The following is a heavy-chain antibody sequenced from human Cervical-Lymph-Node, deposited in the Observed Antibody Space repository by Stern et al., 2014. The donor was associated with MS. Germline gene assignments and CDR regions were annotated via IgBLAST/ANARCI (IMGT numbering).Heavy chain of an antibody. J-gene: IGHJ5*01. CDR2: IYSDGST. CDR3: ARVTGRGTRQNWFDS. V-gene: IGHV4-59*01. Sequence: VQLEESGPGLVKPSETVSLTCTVSGGSMSSKYWNWIRQPPGKGLEWIGYIYSDGSTNYNPSLKSRVIISLDTSTNQFSLRLTSVTAADTAVYYCARVTGRGTRQNWFDSWGQGTLVIVSS. D-gene: IGHD1-26*01. CDR1: GGSMSSKY.